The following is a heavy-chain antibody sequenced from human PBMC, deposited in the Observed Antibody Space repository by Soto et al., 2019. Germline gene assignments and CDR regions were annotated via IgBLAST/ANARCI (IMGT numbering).Heavy chain of an antibody. J-gene: IGHJ4*01. V-gene: IGHV4-31*03. D-gene: IGHD5-12*01. CDR2: IYYSGST. CDR3: AGGRGYNCYDYDY. Sequence: SETLSLTCTVSGGSISSGGYYWSWIRQHPGKGLEWIGYIYYSGSTYYNPSLKSRVTISVDTSKNQFSLKLSSVTAADTAVYYCAGGRGYNCYDYDYWGQGTLVTVSS. CDR1: GGSISSGGYY.